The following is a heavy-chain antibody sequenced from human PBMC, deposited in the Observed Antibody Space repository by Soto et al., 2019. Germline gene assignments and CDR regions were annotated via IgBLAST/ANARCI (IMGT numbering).Heavy chain of an antibody. J-gene: IGHJ4*02. D-gene: IGHD2-21*01. CDR2: IIPLFGKS. CDR1: GGSFSNSG. Sequence: QVQLVQSGPEVTKPGSSVKVSCKASGGSFSNSGISWVRQAPGQGHQWIGGIIPLFGKSDYRQEFQGRVTLTTDESKTTAYMELSSLRSEDSATYYCAKDRAGDMSLWGQGTLVTVSS. CDR3: AKDRAGDMSL. V-gene: IGHV1-69*05.